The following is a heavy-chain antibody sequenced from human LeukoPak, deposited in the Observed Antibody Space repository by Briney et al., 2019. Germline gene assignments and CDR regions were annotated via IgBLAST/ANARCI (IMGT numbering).Heavy chain of an antibody. Sequence: SETLSLTCAGSGYSISSGYYWGWIRQPPGKGLEWIGSIYHSGSTFYNPSLKSRVTISVDTSKNQFSLRLSSVTASDTAVYYCARHEAEMATILGNYWGQGTLVTVSS. CDR3: ARHEAEMATILGNY. D-gene: IGHD5-24*01. CDR1: GYSISSGYY. V-gene: IGHV4-38-2*01. CDR2: IYHSGST. J-gene: IGHJ4*02.